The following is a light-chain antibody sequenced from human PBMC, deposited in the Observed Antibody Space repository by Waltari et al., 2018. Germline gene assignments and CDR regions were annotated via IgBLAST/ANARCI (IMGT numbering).Light chain of an antibody. J-gene: IGKJ2*01. CDR1: PSLSCSSNSKPY. CDR3: QQYYSTPPYT. CDR2: LAS. V-gene: IGKV4-1*01. Sequence: DIVFTQSPASLAVSLGGEATINFKSSPSLSCSSNSKPYLAWYQQKQGQPPKLLIYLASTRESGVPDRFSGSGSGTDFTLTISSLQAEDDAVYYCQQYYSTPPYTFGQGTKLEIK.